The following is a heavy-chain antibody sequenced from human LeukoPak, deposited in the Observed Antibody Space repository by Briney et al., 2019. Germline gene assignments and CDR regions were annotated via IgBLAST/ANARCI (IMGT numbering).Heavy chain of an antibody. CDR2: IYYSGYT. CDR3: ARDRSPGAFDI. V-gene: IGHV4-59*12. J-gene: IGHJ3*02. CDR1: GGSISSYY. D-gene: IGHD1-26*01. Sequence: SETLSLTCTVSGGSISSYYWSWIRQPPGKGLEWIGYIYYSGYTNYNPSLKSRVTISVDTSKNQFSLKLSSVTAADTAVYYCARDRSPGAFDIWGQGTMVTVSS.